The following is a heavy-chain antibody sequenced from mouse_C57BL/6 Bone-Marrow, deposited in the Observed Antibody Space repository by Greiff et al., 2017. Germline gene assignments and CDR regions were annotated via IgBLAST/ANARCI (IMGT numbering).Heavy chain of an antibody. CDR3: ARRDYDWFAY. J-gene: IGHJ3*01. D-gene: IGHD2-4*01. V-gene: IGHV5-17*01. CDR2: ISSGSSTI. Sequence: EVKLMESGGGLVKPGGSLKLSCAASGFTFSDYGMHWVRQAPEKGLEWVAYISSGSSTIYYADTVKGRFTISRDNAKKTLFLQMTSLRSEDTAMYYCARRDYDWFAYWGQGTLVTVSA. CDR1: GFTFSDYG.